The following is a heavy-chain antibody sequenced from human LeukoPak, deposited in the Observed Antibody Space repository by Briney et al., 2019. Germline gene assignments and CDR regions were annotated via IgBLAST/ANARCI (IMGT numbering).Heavy chain of an antibody. Sequence: ASETLSLTCAVYGGSFSGYYWSWIRQPPGKGLEWIGEINHSGSTNYNPSLKSRVTISVDTSKNQFSLKLSSETAADTAVYYCARSERYNWNYVWGYYMDVWGKGTTVTVSS. J-gene: IGHJ6*03. D-gene: IGHD1-7*01. CDR2: INHSGST. CDR3: ARSERYNWNYVWGYYMDV. CDR1: GGSFSGYY. V-gene: IGHV4-34*01.